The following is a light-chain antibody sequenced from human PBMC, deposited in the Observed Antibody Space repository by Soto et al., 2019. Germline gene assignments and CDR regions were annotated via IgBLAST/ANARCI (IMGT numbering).Light chain of an antibody. V-gene: IGLV1-40*01. J-gene: IGLJ3*02. CDR1: SSNIGAGYD. CDR3: QSYDSSLNAL. Sequence: QSVLTQPPSVSGAPGQRVTISCTGSSSNIGAGYDVHWYQQLPGTAPKLLIYGNSNRPSGVPDRFSGSKSGTSASLAITGLQAEDEADYSCQSYDSSLNALFGGGTKVTVL. CDR2: GNS.